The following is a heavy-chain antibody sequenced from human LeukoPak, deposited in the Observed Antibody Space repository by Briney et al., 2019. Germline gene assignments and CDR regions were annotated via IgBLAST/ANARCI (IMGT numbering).Heavy chain of an antibody. J-gene: IGHJ4*02. Sequence: GGSLRLSCAASGFTFSSYAMSWVRQAPGKGLEWVSAISGSGGSTYYADSVKGRFTISRDNSKNTLYLQVNSRGAEDTAVYYCAKDRIAAVKFDYWGQGTLVTVSS. CDR2: ISGSGGST. D-gene: IGHD6-13*01. CDR3: AKDRIAAVKFDY. V-gene: IGHV3-23*01. CDR1: GFTFSSYA.